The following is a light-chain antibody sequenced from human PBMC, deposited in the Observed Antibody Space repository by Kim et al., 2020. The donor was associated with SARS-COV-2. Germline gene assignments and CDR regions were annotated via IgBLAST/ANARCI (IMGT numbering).Light chain of an antibody. CDR1: SGHGSYA. CDR3: QTWGTGNWV. J-gene: IGLJ3*02. CDR2: VNSDGSH. Sequence: GASVKLTCTLSSGHGSYAIAWHQQQPEKGPRYLMQVNSDGSHSEGDGIPDRFSGSSSGAERYLTISSLQSEDEADYYCQTWGTGNWVFGGGTKLTVL. V-gene: IGLV4-69*02.